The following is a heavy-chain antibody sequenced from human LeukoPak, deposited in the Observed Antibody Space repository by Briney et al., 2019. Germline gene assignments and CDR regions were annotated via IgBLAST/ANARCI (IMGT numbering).Heavy chain of an antibody. D-gene: IGHD2-2*03. CDR1: GFTFTNYE. V-gene: IGHV3-48*03. CDR3: ARDLIGWSLDP. Sequence: GGSLRLSCVASGFTFTNYEMNWVRQAPGKGLEWISYIDNDGWPTYYADSVKGRFTITRDDAKSSLYLQMGSLTVEDTAVYYCARDLIGWSLDPWGQGTLVTVSS. CDR2: IDNDGWPT. J-gene: IGHJ5*02.